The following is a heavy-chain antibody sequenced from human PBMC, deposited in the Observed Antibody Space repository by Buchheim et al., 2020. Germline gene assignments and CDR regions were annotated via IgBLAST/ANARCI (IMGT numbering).Heavy chain of an antibody. D-gene: IGHD2-2*02. CDR1: GFTFSSYA. CDR2: ISFDGSNK. J-gene: IGHJ6*02. V-gene: IGHV3-30-3*01. CDR3: ASDGKVVPAAIKEIYYYGMDV. Sequence: QVQLVESGGGVVQPGRSLRLSCAASGFTFSSYAMHWVRQAPGKGLEWVAVISFDGSNKYYADSVKGRFTISRDNSKNSLYLQMNSLRAEDTAVYYCASDGKVVPAAIKEIYYYGMDVWGQGTT.